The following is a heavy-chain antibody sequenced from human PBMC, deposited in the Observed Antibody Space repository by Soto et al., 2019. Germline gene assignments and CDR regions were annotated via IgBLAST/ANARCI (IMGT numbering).Heavy chain of an antibody. CDR3: ARDRGGGYCSGGSCYSISAFDI. CDR1: GFTFSSYG. J-gene: IGHJ3*02. Sequence: GALRLSCASSGFTFSSYGMNWVRQAPGKGLEWVSSISSSSSYIYYADSVKGRFTISRDNAKNSLYLQMNSLRAEDTAVYYCARDRGGGYCSGGSCYSISAFDIWGQGTMVTVSS. CDR2: ISSSSSYI. V-gene: IGHV3-21*01. D-gene: IGHD2-15*01.